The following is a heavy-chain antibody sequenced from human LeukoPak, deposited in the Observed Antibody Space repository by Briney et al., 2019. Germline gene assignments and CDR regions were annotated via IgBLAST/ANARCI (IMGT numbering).Heavy chain of an antibody. CDR2: ISGSGGST. CDR1: GFTFSSYA. V-gene: IGHV3-23*01. J-gene: IGHJ6*03. Sequence: PGGSLRLSCAASGFTFSSYAMSWVRQAPGKGLEWVSAISGSGGSTFYADSVKGRFTIPRDNSKNTLYLQMNSLRAEDTAVYYCAKGSRPGYSYGPREYYYYMDVWGKGTTVTVSS. CDR3: AKGSRPGYSYGPREYYYYMDV. D-gene: IGHD5-18*01.